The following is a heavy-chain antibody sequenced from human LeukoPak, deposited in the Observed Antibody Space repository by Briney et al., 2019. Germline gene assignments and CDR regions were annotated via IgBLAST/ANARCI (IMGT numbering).Heavy chain of an antibody. V-gene: IGHV4-39*07. D-gene: IGHD2-2*01. CDR3: ASLSSLSGTDFDY. CDR1: GGSISSSSYY. J-gene: IGHJ4*02. CDR2: INHSGST. Sequence: SETLSLTCTVSGGSISSSSYYWSWLRQPPGTGLEWIGEINHSGSTNYNPSLKSRVTISVDTSKNQFSLKLSSVSAADTAVYYCASLSSLSGTDFDYWGQGTLVTVSS.